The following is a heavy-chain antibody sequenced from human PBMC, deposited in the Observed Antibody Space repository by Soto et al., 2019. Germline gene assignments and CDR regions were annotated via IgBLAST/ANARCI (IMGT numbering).Heavy chain of an antibody. Sequence: ASVKVSCKASGYTFSTYGITWVRQAPGQGLEWMGWISPFSGYTQFAQKIQGRVTMTTDTSTSTAYMELRSLRSDDTAVYYCARGRDQLDYWGRGTLVTVSS. V-gene: IGHV1-18*01. D-gene: IGHD2-2*01. CDR2: ISPFSGYT. CDR3: ARGRDQLDY. J-gene: IGHJ4*02. CDR1: GYTFSTYG.